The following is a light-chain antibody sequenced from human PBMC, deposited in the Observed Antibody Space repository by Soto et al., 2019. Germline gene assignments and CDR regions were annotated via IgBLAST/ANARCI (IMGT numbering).Light chain of an antibody. J-gene: IGKJ4*01. CDR1: QGVSRN. Sequence: DIVMTQSPATLSLAPGERATFSCRASQGVSRNLAWYQHKPGQAPRLLISGASSGATGIPARFGGSGSGTEFSLTISSLQSEDCAIYYCQQYHTWPITFGGGTKVEIK. CDR2: GAS. CDR3: QQYHTWPIT. V-gene: IGKV3D-15*01.